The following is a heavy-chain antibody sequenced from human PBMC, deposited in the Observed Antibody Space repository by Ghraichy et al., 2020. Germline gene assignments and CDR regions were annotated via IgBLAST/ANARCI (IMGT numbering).Heavy chain of an antibody. CDR2: IGRSGGNT. CDR3: AKERLPYGSGTYDY. J-gene: IGHJ4*02. V-gene: IGHV3-23*01. D-gene: IGHD3-10*01. Sequence: GESLNISCAASGFTFSNYAMTWVRQAPGKGLRWVSGIGRSGGNTYYADSVKGRFSISRDNSKNTLYLQMNSLRAEDTAIYFCAKERLPYGSGTYDYWGQGTLFTVAS. CDR1: GFTFSNYA.